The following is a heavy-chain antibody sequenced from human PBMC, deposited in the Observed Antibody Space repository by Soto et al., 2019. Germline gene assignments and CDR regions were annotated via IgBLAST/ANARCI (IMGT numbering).Heavy chain of an antibody. J-gene: IGHJ6*03. CDR1: GPTFSSYG. CDR3: AKDGQGNYLADSYYYSSYMDV. V-gene: IGHV3-30*18. CDR2: TSYYATHK. Sequence: GGSLRLSCAASGPTFSSYGRHWVRQAPGKGLGWVAATSYYATHKYHADSVNGRFAISRDNSKNPLFLQMNSLRAEDMAVYYCAKDGQGNYLADSYYYSSYMDVWGKGTQVTVPS. D-gene: IGHD1-7*01.